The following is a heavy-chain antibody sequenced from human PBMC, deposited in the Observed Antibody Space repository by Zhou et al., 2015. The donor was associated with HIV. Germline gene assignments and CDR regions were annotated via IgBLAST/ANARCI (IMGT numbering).Heavy chain of an antibody. V-gene: IGHV3-11*01. J-gene: IGHJ4*02. D-gene: IGHD3-22*01. CDR1: GFTFSDYY. CDR2: ISGSGGST. Sequence: QVQLVESGGGLVKPGGSLRLSCVVSGFTFSDYYMTWIRQAPGKGLEWVSLISGSGGSTYYADSVKGRFTISRDNSKNTVYLQMNSLRAEDTAVYYCARHRLDTSLGYYFDYWGQGTLVTVSS. CDR3: ARHRLDTSLGYYFDY.